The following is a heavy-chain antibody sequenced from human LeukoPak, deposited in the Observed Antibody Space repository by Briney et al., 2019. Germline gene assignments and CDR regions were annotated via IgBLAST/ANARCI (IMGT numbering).Heavy chain of an antibody. V-gene: IGHV4-59*01. Sequence: SETLSLTCTVSGGSISSYYWSWIRQPPGKGLEWIGYIYYSGSTNYNPSLKSRVTKSVDTSKNQFSLKLSSVTAADTAVYYCARELRGPYYYDSSGCFDYWGQGTLATVSS. CDR3: ARELRGPYYYDSSGCFDY. CDR2: IYYSGST. CDR1: GGSISSYY. D-gene: IGHD3-22*01. J-gene: IGHJ4*02.